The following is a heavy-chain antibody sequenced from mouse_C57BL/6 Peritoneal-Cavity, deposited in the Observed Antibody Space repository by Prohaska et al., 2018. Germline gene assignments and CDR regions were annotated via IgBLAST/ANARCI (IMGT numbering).Heavy chain of an antibody. J-gene: IGHJ2*01. CDR1: GFNIKDYY. D-gene: IGHD2-3*01. Sequence: AQLQKSGAELVRPGASVKWSCTAPGFNIKDYYMHWVKQRPEQGLEWIGRIDAEDGGTEYGSKFQCEATMTADTSLNPVYLQRSRRTSEDGAVYYCTTDGYWGQSSHLT. CDR2: IDAEDGGT. V-gene: IGHV14-1*01. CDR3: TTDGY.